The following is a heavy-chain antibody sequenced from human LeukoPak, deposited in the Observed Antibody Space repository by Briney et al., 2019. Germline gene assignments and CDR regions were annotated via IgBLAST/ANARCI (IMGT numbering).Heavy chain of an antibody. V-gene: IGHV1-8*01. J-gene: IGHJ4*02. D-gene: IGHD3-9*01. CDR3: ATAPSRLRYFDWLLYGGGDY. CDR1: GYTFTIYD. Sequence: ASVKVSCKASGYTFTIYDINCVRQATGQGLEWMGWMNPNSGNTGYAQKFQGRVTMTRNTSISTAYMELSSLRSEDTAVYYCATAPSRLRYFDWLLYGGGDYWGQGTLVTVSS. CDR2: MNPNSGNT.